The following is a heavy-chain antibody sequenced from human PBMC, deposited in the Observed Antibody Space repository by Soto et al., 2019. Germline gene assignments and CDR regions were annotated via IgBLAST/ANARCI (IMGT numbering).Heavy chain of an antibody. CDR3: ARASMVRGVIPNYYYYYGMDV. CDR1: GYSFTSYW. J-gene: IGHJ6*02. V-gene: IGHV5-51*01. D-gene: IGHD3-10*01. CDR2: IYPGDSDT. Sequence: GESLKISCKGSGYSFTSYWIGWVRQMPGKGLEWMGIIYPGDSDTRYSPSFQGQVTISADKSISTAYLQWSSLKASDTAMCYCARASMVRGVIPNYYYYYGMDVWGQGTTVTVSS.